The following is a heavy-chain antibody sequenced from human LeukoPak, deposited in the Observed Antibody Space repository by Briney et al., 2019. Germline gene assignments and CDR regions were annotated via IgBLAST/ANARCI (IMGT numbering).Heavy chain of an antibody. V-gene: IGHV1-8*01. J-gene: IGHJ4*02. D-gene: IGHD6-13*01. Sequence: ASVKVSCKASGYTFTSYDISWVRQATGQGLEWMGWMNPNSGNTGYAQKFQGRVTMTRNTSISTAYMELSSLRSEDTAVYYCARGLSSSRRFDYWGQGTLVTVSS. CDR1: GYTFTSYD. CDR3: ARGLSSSRRFDY. CDR2: MNPNSGNT.